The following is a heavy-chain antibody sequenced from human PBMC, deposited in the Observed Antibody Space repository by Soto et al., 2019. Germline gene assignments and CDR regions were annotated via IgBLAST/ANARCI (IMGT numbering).Heavy chain of an antibody. V-gene: IGHV3-74*01. Sequence: GGSLRLSCEASGFTFTTYWMHWVRQVPGKGLVWVSRINVDGSTTGYVDSVKGRFTISRDNAKNTPYMQMNSLRAEDTAVYYCARPYDSSGSYFPYDNWGQGTLVTVSS. CDR3: ARPYDSSGSYFPYDN. J-gene: IGHJ4*02. CDR1: GFTFTTYW. CDR2: INVDGSTT. D-gene: IGHD3-22*01.